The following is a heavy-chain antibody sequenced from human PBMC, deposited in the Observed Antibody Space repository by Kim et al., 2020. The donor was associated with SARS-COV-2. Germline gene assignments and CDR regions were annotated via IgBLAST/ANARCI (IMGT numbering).Heavy chain of an antibody. D-gene: IGHD2-2*03. V-gene: IGHV3-21*01. Sequence: GGSLRLSCAASGFTFSSYSMNWVRQAPGKGLEWVSSISSSSSYIYYADSVKGRFTISRDNAKNSLYLQMNSLRAEDTAVYYCARGHGYCSSTSCFFDPWGQGTLVTVSS. CDR3: ARGHGYCSSTSCFFDP. CDR1: GFTFSSYS. CDR2: ISSSSSYI. J-gene: IGHJ5*02.